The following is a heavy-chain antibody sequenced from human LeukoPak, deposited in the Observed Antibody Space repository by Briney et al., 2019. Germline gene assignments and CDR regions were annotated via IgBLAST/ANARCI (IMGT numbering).Heavy chain of an antibody. J-gene: IGHJ4*02. D-gene: IGHD3-22*01. V-gene: IGHV3-21*01. CDR1: GFTFSSYA. CDR2: ISRGSDHI. Sequence: PGGSLRLSCAASGFTFSSYAMNWVRQAPGKGLEWVSSISRGSDHIFYADSMKGRFTISRDNAKNSLYLQMNSLGAGDTAVYYCARPYDTRGYFPDYWGQGTLVTVSS. CDR3: ARPYDTRGYFPDY.